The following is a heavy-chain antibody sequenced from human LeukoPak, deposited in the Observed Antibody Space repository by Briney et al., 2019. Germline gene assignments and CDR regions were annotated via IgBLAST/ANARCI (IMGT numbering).Heavy chain of an antibody. V-gene: IGHV3-30*03. CDR3: ARESEDRGLALDY. CDR1: GFTFSTYG. Sequence: GGSLRLSCAASGFTFSTYGMHWVRQAPGKGLEWVAVISYDGSNKYYADSVKGRFTISRDNSKNTLYLQMNTLRAEDTAVYYCARESEDRGLALDYWGQGTLVTVSS. D-gene: IGHD6-19*01. J-gene: IGHJ4*02. CDR2: ISYDGSNK.